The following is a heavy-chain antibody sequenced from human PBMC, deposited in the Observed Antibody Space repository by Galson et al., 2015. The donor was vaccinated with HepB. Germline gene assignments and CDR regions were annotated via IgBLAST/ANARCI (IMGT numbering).Heavy chain of an antibody. CDR1: GGSISSYY. CDR3: ARGPSSRYCSSTSCYGGGYFDY. J-gene: IGHJ4*02. D-gene: IGHD2-2*01. CDR2: IYYSGST. V-gene: IGHV4-59*01. Sequence: TLSLTCTVSGGSISSYYWSWIRQPPGKGLEWIGYIYYSGSTNYNPSLKSRVTISVDTSKNQFSLKLSSVTAADTAVYYCARGPSSRYCSSTSCYGGGYFDYWGQGTLVTVSS.